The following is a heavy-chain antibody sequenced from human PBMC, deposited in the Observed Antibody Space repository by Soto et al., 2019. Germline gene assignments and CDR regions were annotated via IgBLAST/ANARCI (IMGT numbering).Heavy chain of an antibody. CDR1: GGSFSGYY. Sequence: QVQLQQWGVGLLNPSEPLSLTCAVYGGSFSGYYWSWIRQPPGHGLEWIGEINHIGRTNYNPSLRSRVTITVAKTKIQFSLMLSSVTAADTAVYYFAIAGGGCSFYSYYGMDVGGLGTKVTVSS. J-gene: IGHJ6*02. CDR3: AIAGGGCSFYSYYGMDV. D-gene: IGHD2-15*01. CDR2: INHIGRT. V-gene: IGHV4-34*01.